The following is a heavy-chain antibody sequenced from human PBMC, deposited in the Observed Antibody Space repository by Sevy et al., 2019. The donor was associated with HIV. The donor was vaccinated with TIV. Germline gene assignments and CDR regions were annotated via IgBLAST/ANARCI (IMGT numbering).Heavy chain of an antibody. CDR2: IRSKAYGGTT. CDR1: GFSFDSYG. J-gene: IGHJ4*02. D-gene: IGHD3-10*01. CDR3: TRLWFGELPHY. Sequence: GGSLRLSCAVSGFSFDSYGMTWVRQAPGKGLEWVGFIRSKAYGGTTEYAASVKGRFTISRDDSKSIAYLQMNSLKTEDTAVYYCTRLWFGELPHYWGQRTLVTVSS. V-gene: IGHV3-49*04.